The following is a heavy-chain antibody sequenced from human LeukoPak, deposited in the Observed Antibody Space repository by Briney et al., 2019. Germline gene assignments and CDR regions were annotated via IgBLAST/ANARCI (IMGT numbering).Heavy chain of an antibody. CDR1: GGSISSSSYY. D-gene: IGHD5-24*01. V-gene: IGHV4-39*01. Sequence: PSETLSLTCTVSGGSISSSSYYWGWIRQPPGKGLEWIGSIYYSGSTYYNPSLKGRVTISVDTSKNQFSLKLSSVTAADTAVYYCARPFSRDGYNPPGESDAFDIWGQGTMVTVSS. J-gene: IGHJ3*02. CDR3: ARPFSRDGYNPPGESDAFDI. CDR2: IYYSGST.